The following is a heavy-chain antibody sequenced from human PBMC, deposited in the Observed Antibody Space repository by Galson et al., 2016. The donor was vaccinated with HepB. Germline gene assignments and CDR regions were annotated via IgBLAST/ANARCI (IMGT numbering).Heavy chain of an antibody. Sequence: SVKVSCKASGGTFGRFPMNWVRQAPGQGLEWMGGIIPMFGPPNYAQKFQGRVTIDVDDSTRTVYMELRSLRSEDTAVYYCARSGNPYSGDSYGVFGSDWLDSWGQGTLVTVSS. J-gene: IGHJ5*01. V-gene: IGHV1-69*13. CDR3: ARSGNPYSGDSYGVFGSDWLDS. CDR2: IIPMFGPP. CDR1: GGTFGRFP. D-gene: IGHD1-26*01.